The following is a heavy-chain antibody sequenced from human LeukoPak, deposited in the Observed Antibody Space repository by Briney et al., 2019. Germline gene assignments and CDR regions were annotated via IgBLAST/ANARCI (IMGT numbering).Heavy chain of an antibody. CDR1: GFTFSDYY. CDR3: ARTMVRGVTADY. J-gene: IGHJ4*02. V-gene: IGHV3-11*03. D-gene: IGHD3-10*01. CDR2: ISSSSSYT. Sequence: GGSLRLSCAASGFTFSDYYMSWIRQAPGKGLEWVSYISSSSSYTNYADSVKGRFTISRDNAKNSLYLQMNSLRAEDTAVYYCARTMVRGVTADYWGQGTLVTVSS.